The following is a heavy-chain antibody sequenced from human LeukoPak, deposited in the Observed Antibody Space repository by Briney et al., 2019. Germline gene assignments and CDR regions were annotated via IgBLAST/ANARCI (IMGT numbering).Heavy chain of an antibody. J-gene: IGHJ6*02. CDR3: ARDLSPSDYDILTGYNWYYYYGMDV. CDR1: GFIFSSYA. D-gene: IGHD3-9*01. CDR2: ISYDGSND. Sequence: PGGSLRLSCAASGFIFSSYAMHWVRQAPGKGLEWVAVISYDGSNDNYADSVKGRFTISRDNAKNSLYLQMNSLRAEDTAVYYCARDLSPSDYDILTGYNWYYYYGMDVWGQGTTVTVSS. V-gene: IGHV3-30-3*01.